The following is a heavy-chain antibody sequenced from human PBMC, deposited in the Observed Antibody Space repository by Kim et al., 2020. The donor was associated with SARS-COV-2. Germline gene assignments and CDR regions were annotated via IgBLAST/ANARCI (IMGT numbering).Heavy chain of an antibody. CDR2: IYYSGST. V-gene: IGHV4-39*07. J-gene: IGHJ6*02. D-gene: IGHD1-1*01. Sequence: SETLSLTCTVSGGSISSSSYYWGWIRQPPGKGLEWIGSIYYSGSTYHNPSLKSRVTISVDTSKNQFSLKLSSVTAADTAVYYCAREEQVGTLYGMDVWGQGTTVTVSS. CDR3: AREEQVGTLYGMDV. CDR1: GGSISSSSYY.